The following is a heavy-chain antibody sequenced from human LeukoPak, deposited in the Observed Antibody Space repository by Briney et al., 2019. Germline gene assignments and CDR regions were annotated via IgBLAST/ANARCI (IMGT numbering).Heavy chain of an antibody. V-gene: IGHV3-21*01. J-gene: IGHJ4*02. CDR2: ISSNSTYI. Sequence: GGSLRLSCAASGFTFSSYNMNWVRQAPGKGLEWVSSISSNSTYIYSAHSLKGRFTISRDTAKNSLYLQMNSLRDEDTAVYYCARDRSGDYVSDYWGQGTLVTVSS. CDR3: ARDRSGDYVSDY. D-gene: IGHD4-17*01. CDR1: GFTFSSYN.